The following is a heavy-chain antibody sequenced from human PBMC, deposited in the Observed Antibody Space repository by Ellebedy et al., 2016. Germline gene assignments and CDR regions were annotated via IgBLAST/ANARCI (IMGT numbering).Heavy chain of an antibody. Sequence: GGSLRLSCATSGFSFSSHPISWVRQAPGKGLEWVSAISGTGDTSYADSVRGRFTISRDNSKNTLYLQLNSLRAEDTAVYYCAKMNWNDAQGYWGQGTQVTVSS. CDR2: ISGTGDT. CDR3: AKMNWNDAQGY. CDR1: GFSFSSHP. V-gene: IGHV3-23*01. D-gene: IGHD1-1*01. J-gene: IGHJ4*02.